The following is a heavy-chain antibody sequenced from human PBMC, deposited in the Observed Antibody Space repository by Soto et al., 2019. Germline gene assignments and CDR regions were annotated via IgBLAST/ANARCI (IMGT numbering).Heavy chain of an antibody. D-gene: IGHD4-17*01. V-gene: IGHV4-59*12. CDR2: LYYSGST. CDR1: GGSISQYY. J-gene: IGHJ4*02. CDR3: ARSQTTVTSYDY. Sequence: LSLTCTVSGGSISQYYWSWIRQPPGKGLEWIGYLYYSGSTNYNPSLKSRVTMLVDMSTNQFSLRVSSVTAADTAVYYCARSQTTVTSYDYWGQGTLVTVSS.